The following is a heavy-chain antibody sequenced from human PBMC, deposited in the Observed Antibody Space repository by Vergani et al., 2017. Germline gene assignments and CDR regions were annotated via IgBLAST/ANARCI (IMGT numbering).Heavy chain of an antibody. D-gene: IGHD2-15*01. CDR1: GGTFSSYA. Sequence: QVQLVQSGAEVKKPGSSVKVSCKASGGTFSSYAISWVRQAPGQGLEWMGGIIPIFGTANYAQKFQGRVTITADKSTSTAYMELSSLRSEDTAVYYCARGCSGGSCYEWYNYVMDVWGQGTTVTVSS. J-gene: IGHJ6*02. CDR3: ARGCSGGSCYEWYNYVMDV. V-gene: IGHV1-69*06. CDR2: IIPIFGTA.